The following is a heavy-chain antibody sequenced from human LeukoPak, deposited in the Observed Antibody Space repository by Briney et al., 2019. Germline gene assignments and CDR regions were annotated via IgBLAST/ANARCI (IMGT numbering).Heavy chain of an antibody. V-gene: IGHV3-23*01. CDR3: AKDQVPVVPAATKLYYYYGMDV. CDR2: ISGSGGST. J-gene: IGHJ6*02. CDR1: GFTFSSYA. Sequence: GGSLRPSCAASGFTFSSYAMSWVRQAPGKGLEWVSAISGSGGSTYYADSVKGRFTISRDNSKNTLYLQMNSLRAEDTAVYYCAKDQVPVVPAATKLYYYYGMDVWGQGTTVTVSS. D-gene: IGHD2-2*01.